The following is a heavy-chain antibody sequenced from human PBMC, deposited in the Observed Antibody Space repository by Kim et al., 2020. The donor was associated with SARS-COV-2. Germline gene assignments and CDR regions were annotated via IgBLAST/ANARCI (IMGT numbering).Heavy chain of an antibody. CDR2: VYYSGST. CDR3: ARQGLNYGSARKGYWYFGL. V-gene: IGHV4-39*01. D-gene: IGHD3-16*01. Sequence: SETLSLTCTVSGGSISSSSYYWGWIRQPPGKGLEWIGSVYYSGSTYYNPSLKSRVTISVDTSKNQFSLKLSSVTAADTAVYYCARQGLNYGSARKGYWYFGLWGRGTLVTVAS. J-gene: IGHJ2*01. CDR1: GGSISSSSYY.